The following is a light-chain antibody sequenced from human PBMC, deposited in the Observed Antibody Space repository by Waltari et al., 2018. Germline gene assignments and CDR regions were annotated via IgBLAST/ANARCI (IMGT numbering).Light chain of an antibody. J-gene: IGLJ3*02. CDR2: EVS. CDR3: FSDTTSSTWV. CDR1: TSDLVDYNY. Sequence: QSALTQPASVSGSPGQSITISCTGATSDLVDYNYVSWYQQHPDKAPRLMIYEVSNRPSGVSNRFSGAKSGNTASLTISGLQAEDEADYYCFSDTTSSTWVFGGGTKLTVL. V-gene: IGLV2-14*01.